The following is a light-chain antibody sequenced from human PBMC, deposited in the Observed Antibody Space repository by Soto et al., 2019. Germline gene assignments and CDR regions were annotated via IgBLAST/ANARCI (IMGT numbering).Light chain of an antibody. CDR1: SSDVGGYNY. V-gene: IGLV2-14*01. J-gene: IGLJ3*02. Sequence: QSALTQPASVSGSPGQSITISCTGTSSDVGGYNYVSWYQQHPGKAPKLMIYEVSNRPSGVSNRFSGSKSGNTASLTISGLHAEDEADYYCSSYTCSSTRVFCGGTKLTVI. CDR3: SSYTCSSTRV. CDR2: EVS.